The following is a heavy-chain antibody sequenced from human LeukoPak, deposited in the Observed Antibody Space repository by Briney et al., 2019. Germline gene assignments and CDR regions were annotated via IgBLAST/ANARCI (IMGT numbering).Heavy chain of an antibody. CDR3: ANHRTPDRYHWNYFDY. D-gene: IGHD1-20*01. CDR1: GFTFRNYA. CDR2: IGGHVHST. Sequence: GGSLRLSCTASGFTFRNYAMNWVRQAPGTGLEWVSSIGGHVHSTYYADSVIGRFTISRDDSKNTLYLQMNSLRANDTAIYYCANHRTPDRYHWNYFDYWGQGTLVTVSS. V-gene: IGHV3-23*01. J-gene: IGHJ4*02.